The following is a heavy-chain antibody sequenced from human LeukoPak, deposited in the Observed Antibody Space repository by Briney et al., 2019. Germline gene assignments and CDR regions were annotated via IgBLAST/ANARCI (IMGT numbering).Heavy chain of an antibody. J-gene: IGHJ4*02. CDR3: AKQEYYYDNSGYDY. CDR2: VSGSDSST. Sequence: GGSLSLSCAASGFTFSNYPLSWVRPAQGKGLEWVSAVSGSDSSTYYADSMKGRFTVSRDNSKNTLYLQMNSLRAENTAIYYCAKQEYYYDNSGYDYWGQGTLVTVSS. V-gene: IGHV3-23*01. D-gene: IGHD3-22*01. CDR1: GFTFSNYP.